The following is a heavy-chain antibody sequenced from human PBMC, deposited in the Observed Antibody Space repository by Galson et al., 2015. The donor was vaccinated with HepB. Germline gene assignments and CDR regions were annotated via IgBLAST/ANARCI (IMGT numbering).Heavy chain of an antibody. CDR3: TRRDPDHTGFDY. V-gene: IGHV3-23*01. J-gene: IGHJ4*02. CDR2: ISGSAVST. CDR1: GFTFTFYA. D-gene: IGHD1-14*01. Sequence: SLRLSCAASGFTFTFYAMHWVRQPPGKGLEWVSGISGSAVSTYYADSVKGRFTISRDNSKNTRYLQMNSLRVEDTAVYFCTRRDPDHTGFDYWGQGTLVTVSS.